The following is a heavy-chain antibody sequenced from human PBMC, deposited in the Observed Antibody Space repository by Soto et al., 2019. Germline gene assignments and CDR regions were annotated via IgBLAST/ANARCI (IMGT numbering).Heavy chain of an antibody. Sequence: QLQLQESGPGLVKPSETLSLTCTVSGDSVTISDYYWGWIRQPPVKGLEGIGSIHYSGRTYYNPSLQSRVTISGDTSKKQFSLKLTSVTAADAAVYYCAAHDSGGYYAEYWGQGTLVTVSA. V-gene: IGHV4-39*01. CDR3: AAHDSGGYYAEY. CDR1: GDSVTISDYY. CDR2: IHYSGRT. J-gene: IGHJ4*02. D-gene: IGHD3-22*01.